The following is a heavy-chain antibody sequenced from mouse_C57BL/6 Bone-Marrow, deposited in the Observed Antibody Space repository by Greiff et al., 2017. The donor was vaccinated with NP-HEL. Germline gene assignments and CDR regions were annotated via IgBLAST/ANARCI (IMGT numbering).Heavy chain of an antibody. D-gene: IGHD2-2*01. V-gene: IGHV5-4*01. Sequence: EVNVVESGGGLVKPGGSLKLSCAASGFTFSSYAMSWVRQTPEKRLEWVATISDGGSYTYYPDNVKGRFTISRDNAKNNLYLQMSHLKSEDTAMYYCARDHYGYAFAYWGQGTLVTVSA. CDR2: ISDGGSYT. J-gene: IGHJ3*01. CDR3: ARDHYGYAFAY. CDR1: GFTFSSYA.